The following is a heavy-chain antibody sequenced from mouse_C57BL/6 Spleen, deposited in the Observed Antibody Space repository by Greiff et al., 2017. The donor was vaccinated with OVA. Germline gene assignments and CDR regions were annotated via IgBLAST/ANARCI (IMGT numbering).Heavy chain of an antibody. V-gene: IGHV1-80*01. J-gene: IGHJ1*03. Sequence: QVQLQQSGAELVKPGASVKISCKASGYAFSSYWMNWVKQRPGKGLEWIGQIYPGDGDTNYNGKFKGKATLTADKSSSTAYMQLSSLTSEDSAVYFCARDITTVVADWYFDVWGTGTTVTVSS. CDR3: ARDITTVVADWYFDV. CDR1: GYAFSSYW. D-gene: IGHD1-1*01. CDR2: IYPGDGDT.